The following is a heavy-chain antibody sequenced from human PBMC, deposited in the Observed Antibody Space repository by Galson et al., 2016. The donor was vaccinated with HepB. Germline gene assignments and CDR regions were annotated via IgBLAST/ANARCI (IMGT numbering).Heavy chain of an antibody. D-gene: IGHD1-26*01. J-gene: IGHJ4*02. V-gene: IGHV3-7*04. Sequence: SLRLSCAASGFTFSTSWMNWVRQAPGKRLECVANINQDGNAKYYVDSVKGRFTISRDNAKNSLYPQMDTLRVEDTAVYYCRRGASNWGQGTLVTVSS. CDR2: INQDGNAK. CDR1: GFTFSTSW. CDR3: RRGASN.